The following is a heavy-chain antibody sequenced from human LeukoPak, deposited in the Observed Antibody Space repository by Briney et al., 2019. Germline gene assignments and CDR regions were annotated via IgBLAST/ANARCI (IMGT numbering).Heavy chain of an antibody. J-gene: IGHJ6*02. CDR2: ISSSSSYK. D-gene: IGHD2-2*01. V-gene: IGHV3-21*01. CDR3: ARDRDQLHKMDYYYNCGMDV. CDR1: GFIFSSYS. Sequence: GGSLRLSCAASGFIFSSYSMNWVRQAPGKGLEWVSSISSSSSYKYYGDSVKGRFTISRDNAKNSLYLQMNSLRAEDTAVYYCARDRDQLHKMDYYYNCGMDVWGQGTTVTVSS.